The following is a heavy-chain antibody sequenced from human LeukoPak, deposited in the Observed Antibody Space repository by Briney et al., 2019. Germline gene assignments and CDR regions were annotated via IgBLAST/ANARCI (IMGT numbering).Heavy chain of an antibody. J-gene: IGHJ4*02. CDR1: GGSFSGYY. CDR2: INHSGST. CDR3: ARGLRGYDFPLYYFDY. D-gene: IGHD3-3*01. V-gene: IGHV4-34*01. Sequence: SETLSLTCAVYGGSFSGYYWSWIRQPPGKGLEWIGEINHSGSTNYNPSLKSRVTISVDTSKNQFSLKLSSVTAADTAVYYCARGLRGYDFPLYYFDYWGQGTLVTVSS.